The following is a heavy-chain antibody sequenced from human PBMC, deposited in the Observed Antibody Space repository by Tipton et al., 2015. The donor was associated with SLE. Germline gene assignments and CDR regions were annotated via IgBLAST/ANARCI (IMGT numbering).Heavy chain of an antibody. CDR1: GDSISSSPYY. CDR2: VYSGGNT. D-gene: IGHD4-23*01. J-gene: IGHJ5*02. Sequence: TLSLTCSVSGDSISSSPYYWAWIRQPPGKGLEWIGTVYSGGNTNYNPSLKSRVTISVDTSKNQFSLNLRSVTAADTAVYYCARGGTGDGRNPFDPWGQGTLVTVSS. V-gene: IGHV4-39*07. CDR3: ARGGTGDGRNPFDP.